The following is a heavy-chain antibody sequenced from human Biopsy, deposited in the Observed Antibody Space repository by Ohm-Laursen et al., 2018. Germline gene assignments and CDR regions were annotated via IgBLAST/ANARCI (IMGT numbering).Heavy chain of an antibody. CDR2: ISGSGGST. V-gene: IGHV3-23*01. CDR3: AKDQGYYYDRSVYYYFDY. Sequence: SLRLSCAASGFTFSSHAMSWVRQAPGKGLEWVSVISGSGGSTHYADSVKGRFTISRDNSKNTLHLQMNSLRAEDTAVYYCAKDQGYYYDRSVYYYFDYWGQGTLVTVSS. CDR1: GFTFSSHA. J-gene: IGHJ4*02. D-gene: IGHD3-22*01.